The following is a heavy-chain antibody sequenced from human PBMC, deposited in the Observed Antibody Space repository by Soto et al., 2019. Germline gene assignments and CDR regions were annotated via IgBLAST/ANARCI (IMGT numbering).Heavy chain of an antibody. CDR1: GYTFTSYA. V-gene: IGHV1-3*01. Sequence: QVQLVQSGAEVKKPGASVKVSCKASGYTFTSYAMHWVRQAPGQRLEWMGWINAGNGNTKYSQKFQGRVTITRDTSASTANMELSSLRSEDTAVYYWARDPGYSYGYNWGQGTLVTVSS. D-gene: IGHD5-18*01. CDR3: ARDPGYSYGYN. J-gene: IGHJ4*02. CDR2: INAGNGNT.